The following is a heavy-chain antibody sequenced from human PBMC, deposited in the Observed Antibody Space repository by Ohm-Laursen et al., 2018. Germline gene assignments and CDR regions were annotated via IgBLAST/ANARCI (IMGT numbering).Heavy chain of an antibody. V-gene: IGHV1-2*02. J-gene: IGHJ4*02. CDR2: INPNSGGT. D-gene: IGHD3-22*01. Sequence: GASVKVSCKASGYTFTGYYMHWVRQAPGQGLEWMGWINPNSGGTNYAQKFQGRVTMTRDTSISTAYMELSRLRSDDTAVYYCARGPPGYFNYFDYWGQGTLVTVSS. CDR3: ARGPPGYFNYFDY. CDR1: GYTFTGYY.